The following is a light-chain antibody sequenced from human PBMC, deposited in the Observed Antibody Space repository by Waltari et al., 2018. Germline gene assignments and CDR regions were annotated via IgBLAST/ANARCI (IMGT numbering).Light chain of an antibody. CDR1: SRDVGCYNF. CDR2: EVY. Sequence: QSALTQPASVSGSPGQSITISCTGTSRDVGCYNFVSWYQQHPGKVPKLRIYEVYNRPSGVSYHLSGSKSGNTAFLTISGLQAEDEADYYCSSYTSSSTGIFGGGTKLTVL. V-gene: IGLV2-14*01. J-gene: IGLJ2*01. CDR3: SSYTSSSTGI.